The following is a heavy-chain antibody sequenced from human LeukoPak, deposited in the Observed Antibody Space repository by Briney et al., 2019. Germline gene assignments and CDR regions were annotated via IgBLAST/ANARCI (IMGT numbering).Heavy chain of an antibody. CDR1: GFTFSSYA. CDR3: AKPYYDFWSGYYIGGDAFDY. V-gene: IGHV3-23*01. Sequence: GALKISCAASGFTFSSYAMSWVRQAPGKGLEWVSAISGSGGSTYYADSVKGRFPISRDNSKNTLYLQMNSLRAEDTAVYYCAKPYYDFWSGYYIGGDAFDYWGQGTLVTVSS. J-gene: IGHJ4*02. CDR2: ISGSGGST. D-gene: IGHD3-3*01.